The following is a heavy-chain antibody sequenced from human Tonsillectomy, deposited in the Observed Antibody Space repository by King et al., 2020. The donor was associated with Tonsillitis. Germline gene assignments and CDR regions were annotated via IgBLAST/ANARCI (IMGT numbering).Heavy chain of an antibody. J-gene: IGHJ4*02. CDR1: GGSINSHY. CDR2: IYYTGNT. V-gene: IGHV4-59*11. D-gene: IGHD2-2*01. Sequence: QLQESGPGLVKPSETLSLTCTVSGGSINSHYWSWIRQPPGKGLEWIGYIYYTGNTKYYPSLKSRITISLDTSKSQFSLRLISVTAADTALYYCAREYCNSTSCYSFDYWGQGTLVTVSS. CDR3: AREYCNSTSCYSFDY.